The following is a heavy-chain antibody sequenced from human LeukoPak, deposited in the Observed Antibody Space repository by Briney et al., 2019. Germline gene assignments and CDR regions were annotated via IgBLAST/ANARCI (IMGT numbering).Heavy chain of an antibody. V-gene: IGHV6-1*01. CDR3: ARDIDSSGTLDY. CDR1: GHSVSINSTA. CDR2: TYYRSKWYN. J-gene: IGHJ4*02. Sequence: SQSLSLTCAIAGHSVSINSTAWNWIRQSPSRGLESLGRTYYRSKWYNDYAVSVKSRITINPDTSKNQFSLQLNSVTPEDTAVYYCARDIDSSGTLDYWGQGTLVTVSS. D-gene: IGHD3-22*01.